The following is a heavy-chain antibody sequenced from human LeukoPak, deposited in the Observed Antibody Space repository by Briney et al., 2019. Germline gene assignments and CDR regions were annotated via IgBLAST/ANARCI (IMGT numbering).Heavy chain of an antibody. CDR3: ARVGYDVRYFDY. D-gene: IGHD5-12*01. CDR1: GGSFSGYY. CDR2: INHSGST. V-gene: IGHV4-34*01. Sequence: KTSETLSLTCAVYGGSFSGYYWSWIRQPPGKGLEWIGEINHSGSTNYNPSLKSRVTISVDTSKNQFSLKLGSVTAADTAVYYCARVGYDVRYFDYWGQGTLVTVSS. J-gene: IGHJ4*02.